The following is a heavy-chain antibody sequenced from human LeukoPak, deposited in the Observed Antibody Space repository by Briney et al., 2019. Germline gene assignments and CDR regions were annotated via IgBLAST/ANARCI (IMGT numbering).Heavy chain of an antibody. D-gene: IGHD2-15*01. CDR1: SYTFTSYG. J-gene: IGHJ5*02. V-gene: IGHV1-18*01. Sequence: GASVKVSCKASSYTFTSYGISWVRQAPGQGLEWMGWISAYNGNTNYAQKLQGRVTMTTDTSTSTAYMELRSLRSDDTAVYYCARDLAYCSGGSCYRYNWFDPWGQGTLVTVSS. CDR3: ARDLAYCSGGSCYRYNWFDP. CDR2: ISAYNGNT.